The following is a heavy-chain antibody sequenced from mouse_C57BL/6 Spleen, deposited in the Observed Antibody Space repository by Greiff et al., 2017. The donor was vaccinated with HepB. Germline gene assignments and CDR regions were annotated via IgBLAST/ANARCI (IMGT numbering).Heavy chain of an antibody. CDR3: AKRRDDPYYFDY. CDR1: GYTFTDYY. Sequence: EVQLRQSGPELVKPGASVKISCKASGYTFTDYYMNWVKQSHGKSLEWIGDINPNNGGTSYNQKFKGKATLTVDKSSSTAYMELRSLTSEDSAVYYCAKRRDDPYYFDYWGQGTTLTVSS. CDR2: INPNNGGT. J-gene: IGHJ2*01. V-gene: IGHV1-26*01.